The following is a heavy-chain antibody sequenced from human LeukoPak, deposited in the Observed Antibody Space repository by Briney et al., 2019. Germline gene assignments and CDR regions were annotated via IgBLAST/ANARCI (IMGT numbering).Heavy chain of an antibody. CDR3: VILSSSSRSFDS. CDR1: GYSVSSNSAA. Sequence: SQTLSLTCAISGYSVSSNSAAWNWITQSPSRGLEGLGRTYYRYKWYYDYEVSVKSRLTVSPDTSQNQYALQLDSVTPEDTAVYYCVILSSSSRSFDSWGQGTLVTVSS. V-gene: IGHV6-1*01. CDR2: TYYRYKWYY. J-gene: IGHJ4*02. D-gene: IGHD6-6*01.